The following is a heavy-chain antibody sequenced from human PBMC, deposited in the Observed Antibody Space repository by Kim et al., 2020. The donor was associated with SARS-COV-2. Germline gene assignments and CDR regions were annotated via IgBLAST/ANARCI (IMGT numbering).Heavy chain of an antibody. J-gene: IGHJ6*02. D-gene: IGHD5-18*01. CDR2: IYYSGST. Sequence: SETLSLTCTVSGGSISSYYWSWIRQPPGKGLEWIGYIYYSGSTNYNPSLKSRVTISVDTSKNQFSLKLSSVTAADTAVYYCARVGSGYSYDNYYYYGMDVWGQGTTVTVSS. CDR1: GGSISSYY. V-gene: IGHV4-59*01. CDR3: ARVGSGYSYDNYYYYGMDV.